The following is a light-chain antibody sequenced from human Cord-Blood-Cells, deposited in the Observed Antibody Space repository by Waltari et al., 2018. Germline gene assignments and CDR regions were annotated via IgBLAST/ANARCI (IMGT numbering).Light chain of an antibody. Sequence: DIVMTQSPLSMPVTPGEPASISCRSSQRLLHSTGYNYLALYLQKPGPSPPPLIYFGSNRAAGVHYRFSGSGSGTDFTLKISRVEAEDVGVYYCMQALQTPWTFGQGTKVEIK. CDR2: FGS. CDR1: QRLLHSTGYNY. J-gene: IGKJ1*01. V-gene: IGKV2-28*01. CDR3: MQALQTPWT.